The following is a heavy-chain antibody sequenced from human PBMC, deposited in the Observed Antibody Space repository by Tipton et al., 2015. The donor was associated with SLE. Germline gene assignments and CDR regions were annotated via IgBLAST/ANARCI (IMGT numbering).Heavy chain of an antibody. Sequence: TLSLTCTVSGGSISSGSYYWSWIRQHPGKGLEWIGHIYTSGSTNYNPSLKSRVTISVDTSKNQFSLKLSSVTAADTAVYYCAKGSEYGDFDYWGQGTLVTVSS. CDR3: AKGSEYGDFDY. J-gene: IGHJ4*02. CDR2: IYTSGST. D-gene: IGHD2/OR15-2a*01. CDR1: GGSISSGSYY. V-gene: IGHV4-61*09.